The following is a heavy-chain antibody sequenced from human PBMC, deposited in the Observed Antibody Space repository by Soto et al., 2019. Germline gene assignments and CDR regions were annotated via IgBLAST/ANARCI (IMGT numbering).Heavy chain of an antibody. Sequence: QVQLVESGGGVVQPGRSLRLSCAASGFTFSSYGMHWVRQAPGKGLEWVAVISYDGSNKYYADSVKGRFTISRDNSKNTLYLQMNSLRAEDTAVYYCAKGEVDSSGWYFNYHYYGMDVWGQGTTVTVSS. CDR3: AKGEVDSSGWYFNYHYYGMDV. J-gene: IGHJ6*02. CDR2: ISYDGSNK. D-gene: IGHD6-19*01. V-gene: IGHV3-30*18. CDR1: GFTFSSYG.